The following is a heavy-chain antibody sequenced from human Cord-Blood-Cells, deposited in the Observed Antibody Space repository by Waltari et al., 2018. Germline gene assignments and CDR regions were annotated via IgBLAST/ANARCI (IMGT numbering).Heavy chain of an antibody. CDR1: GYTLTELS. J-gene: IGHJ4*02. V-gene: IGHV1-24*01. CDR2: FDPEGGET. CDR3: ATASWVRPAGFDY. Sequence: QVQLVQSGAEVKKPGASVTVSCKVSGYTLTELSMHWVRQAPGKGLEWMGGFDPEGGETIYAQKFQGRVTMTEDTSTDTTYMGLSSLRAEDTAVYYCATASWVRPAGFDYWGQGTLVTVSS. D-gene: IGHD2-2*01.